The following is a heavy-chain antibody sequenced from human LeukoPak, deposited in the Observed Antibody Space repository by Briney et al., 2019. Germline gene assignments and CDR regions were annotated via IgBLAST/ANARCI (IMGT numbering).Heavy chain of an antibody. J-gene: IGHJ4*02. CDR1: GGSISSYY. D-gene: IGHD3-22*01. V-gene: IGHV4-59*08. CDR2: IYYIGST. CDR3: ASVYDSSGFYPF. Sequence: SETLSLTCTVSGGSISSYYWSWIRQPQGQGQERIGYIYYIGSTNSNPSLNRRGTISVDTSNTQFSLRLSSGTAAVTAVYYFASVYDSSGFYPFWGQGGLVAVSS.